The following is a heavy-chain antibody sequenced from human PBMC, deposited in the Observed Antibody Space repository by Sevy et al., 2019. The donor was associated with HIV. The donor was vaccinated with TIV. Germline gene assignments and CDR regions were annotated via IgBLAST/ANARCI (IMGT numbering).Heavy chain of an antibody. CDR2: TSGSGGST. D-gene: IGHD2-2*01. CDR3: AKAPVVVVPAATFDY. Sequence: GGSLRLSCAASGFTFSSYAMSWVRRAPGKGLEWVSATSGSGGSTYYADSVKGRFTISRDNSKNTLYLQMNSLRAEDTAVYYCAKAPVVVVPAATFDYWGQGTLVTVSS. J-gene: IGHJ4*02. CDR1: GFTFSSYA. V-gene: IGHV3-23*01.